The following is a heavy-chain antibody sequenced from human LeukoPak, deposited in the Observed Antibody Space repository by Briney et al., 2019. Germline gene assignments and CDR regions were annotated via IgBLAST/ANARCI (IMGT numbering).Heavy chain of an antibody. D-gene: IGHD4-17*01. CDR1: GGSFSGYY. Sequence: SETLSLTCAVYGGSFSGYYWSWIRQPPGKGLEWIGEIDHSGSTNYNPSLKSRVTISVDTPKNQFSLKLSSVTAADTAVYYCARGRNTGTFDFWGQGTLVTVSS. CDR3: ARGRNTGTFDF. CDR2: IDHSGST. J-gene: IGHJ4*02. V-gene: IGHV4-34*01.